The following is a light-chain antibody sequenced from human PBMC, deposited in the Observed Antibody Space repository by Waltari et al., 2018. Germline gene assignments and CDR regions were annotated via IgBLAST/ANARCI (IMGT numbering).Light chain of an antibody. V-gene: IGLV1-44*01. CDR3: ALWDDSLNGVV. Sequence: QSVLTQPPSASGTPGQRGTIACSGSSSTIGSHPVTWYQQVTGTAPKLLIHSNNERPSGVPDRFSGSKSGTSGSLAISGLQSEDEADYYCALWDDSLNGVVFGGGTKLTVL. CDR2: SNN. J-gene: IGLJ2*01. CDR1: SSTIGSHP.